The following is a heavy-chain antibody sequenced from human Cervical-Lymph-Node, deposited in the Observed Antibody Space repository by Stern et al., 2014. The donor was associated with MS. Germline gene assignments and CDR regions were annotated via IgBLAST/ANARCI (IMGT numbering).Heavy chain of an antibody. V-gene: IGHV1-46*01. Sequence: VQLVESGAEVKKPGASVEVSCMASGYTFTDHYIHWVRQAPGQGPEWIGGINPSGGSTTNAKKFQGSVTMSRDSSTSAVHMELSSLRSEDTAVYYCARGTGYSYYFDYWGQGTLVTVSS. D-gene: IGHD3/OR15-3a*01. CDR1: GYTFTDHY. CDR3: ARGTGYSYYFDY. J-gene: IGHJ4*02. CDR2: INPSGGST.